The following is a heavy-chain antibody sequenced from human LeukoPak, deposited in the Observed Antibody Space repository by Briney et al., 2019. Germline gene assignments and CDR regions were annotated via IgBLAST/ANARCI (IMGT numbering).Heavy chain of an antibody. CDR2: IYHSGST. D-gene: IGHD2-2*01. V-gene: IGHV4-30-2*01. Sequence: SETLSLTCAVSGGPISSGGYSWSWIRQPPGKGLEWIGYIYHSGSTYYNPSLKSRVTISVDRSKNQFSLKLSSVTAADTAVYYCARGVPAAYYYYYGMDVWGQGTTVTVSS. CDR3: ARGVPAAYYYYYGMDV. J-gene: IGHJ6*02. CDR1: GGPISSGGYS.